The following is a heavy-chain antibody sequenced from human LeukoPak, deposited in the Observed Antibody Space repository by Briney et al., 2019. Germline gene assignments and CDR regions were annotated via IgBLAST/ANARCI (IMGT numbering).Heavy chain of an antibody. Sequence: GGSLRLSCAASGFTFSSYAMSWVRQAPGKGLEWVSAISGSGGSTYYADSVKGRFTISRDNSKNTLYLQMNSLRAEDTAVYYCAKDPSFLRDGKFDYWGQGTLVTVSA. CDR2: ISGSGGST. D-gene: IGHD3-3*01. J-gene: IGHJ4*02. CDR1: GFTFSSYA. V-gene: IGHV3-23*01. CDR3: AKDPSFLRDGKFDY.